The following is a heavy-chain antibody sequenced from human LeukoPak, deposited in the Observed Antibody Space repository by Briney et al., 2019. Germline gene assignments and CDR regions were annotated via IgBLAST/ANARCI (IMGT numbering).Heavy chain of an antibody. V-gene: IGHV1-18*01. J-gene: IGHJ6*02. CDR1: GYTFTSYG. CDR2: ISAYNGNT. D-gene: IGHD3-9*01. CDR3: ARGGITIFCLVIIGGQRSYYYYGMDV. Sequence: ASVKVSCKASGYTFTSYGISWVRQAPGQGLEWMGWISAYNGNTNYAQKLQGRVTMTTDTSTSTAYMELRSLRSDDTAVYYCARGGITIFCLVIIGGQRSYYYYGMDVWGQGTTVTVSS.